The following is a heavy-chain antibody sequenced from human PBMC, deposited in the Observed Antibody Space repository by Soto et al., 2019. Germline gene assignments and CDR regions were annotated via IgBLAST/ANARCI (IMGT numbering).Heavy chain of an antibody. CDR3: ARDDRFLEWSRLGYYYGMDV. Sequence: VGSLRLSCAASGFTFSSYWMIFVRQARWEGLEGVANIKQDGSEKYYVDSVKGRFTISRENAKNSLYLQMNSLRAEDTAVYYCARDDRFLEWSRLGYYYGMDVWGQGTTVTVSS. J-gene: IGHJ6*02. CDR1: GFTFSSYW. D-gene: IGHD3-3*01. CDR2: IKQDGSEK. V-gene: IGHV3-7*01.